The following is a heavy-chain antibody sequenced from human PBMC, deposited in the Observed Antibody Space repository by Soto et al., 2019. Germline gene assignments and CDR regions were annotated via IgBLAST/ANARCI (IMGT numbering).Heavy chain of an antibody. Sequence: PSETLSLTCPVSGGSVSSGSHYWSWIRQHPGKGLEWIGYIYYSGSTYYNPSLKSRVTISVDTSKNQFSLKLSSVTAADTAVYYCARGRLSRYYYDSSGPIDYWGQGTLVTVSS. CDR3: ARGRLSRYYYDSSGPIDY. CDR1: GGSVSSGSHY. J-gene: IGHJ4*02. CDR2: IYYSGST. V-gene: IGHV4-31*03. D-gene: IGHD3-22*01.